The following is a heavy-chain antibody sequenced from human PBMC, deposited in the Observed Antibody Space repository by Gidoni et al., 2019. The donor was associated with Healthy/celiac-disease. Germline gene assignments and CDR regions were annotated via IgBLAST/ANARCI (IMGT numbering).Heavy chain of an antibody. CDR2: INHSGST. V-gene: IGHV4-34*01. CDR3: ARGLMKGGI. CDR1: GGSFSGYY. J-gene: IGHJ4*02. D-gene: IGHD1-26*01. Sequence: QVQLQQWGAGLLKPSEPPSLTCAVYGGSFSGYYWSWIRQPPGKGLEWIGEINHSGSTNYNPSLKSRVTISVDTSKNQFSLKLSSVTAADTAVYYCARGLMKGGIWGQGTLVTVSS.